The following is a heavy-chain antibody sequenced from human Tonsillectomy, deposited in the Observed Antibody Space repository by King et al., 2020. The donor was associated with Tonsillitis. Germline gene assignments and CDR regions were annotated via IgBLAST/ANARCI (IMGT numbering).Heavy chain of an antibody. V-gene: IGHV3-23*04. J-gene: IGHJ4*02. Sequence: VQLVESGGGLVQPGGSLRLSCAASGVTFSSYGMSWVRQAPGKGLEWVSAIGGSGGSTYHADSVKGRFTISRDNSKNTLYLQMNSLRAEDTAVYYCAKDRHSSGWPDEIDYWGQGTLVTVSS. CDR3: AKDRHSSGWPDEIDY. CDR2: IGGSGGST. D-gene: IGHD6-19*01. CDR1: GVTFSSYG.